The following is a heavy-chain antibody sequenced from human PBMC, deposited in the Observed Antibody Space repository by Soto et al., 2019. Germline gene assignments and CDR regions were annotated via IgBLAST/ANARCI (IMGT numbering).Heavy chain of an antibody. V-gene: IGHV3-15*01. Sequence: EVQLVESGGGLVQPGGSLRLSCAASGFTFSNAWMSWVRQAPGKGLEWVGRIKSKTDGGTTDYAAPVKGRFTISRDDSKNTLYLQMNSLKTEDTAVYYCTTSPFIAARRNPEPYYYYYGMDVWGQGTTVTVSS. D-gene: IGHD6-13*01. CDR2: IKSKTDGGTT. J-gene: IGHJ6*02. CDR3: TTSPFIAARRNPEPYYYYYGMDV. CDR1: GFTFSNAW.